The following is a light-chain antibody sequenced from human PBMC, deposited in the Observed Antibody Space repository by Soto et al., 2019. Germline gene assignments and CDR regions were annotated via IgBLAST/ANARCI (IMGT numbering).Light chain of an antibody. CDR1: QSLVHSDGRTY. J-gene: IGKJ5*01. CDR3: FVGTHGVT. CDR2: KVS. Sequence: LMTQSPLSLPVTLGQPASISCRSSQSLVHSDGRTYVSWFQQRPGQSPRRLIYKVSNRDSGVPDRFSGGGSGTDFTLRISRVEAEDVGVYYCFVGTHGVTFGQGTRLDIK. V-gene: IGKV2-30*02.